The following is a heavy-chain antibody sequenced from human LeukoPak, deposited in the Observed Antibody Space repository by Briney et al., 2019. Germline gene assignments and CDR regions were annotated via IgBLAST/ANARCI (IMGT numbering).Heavy chain of an antibody. V-gene: IGHV1-2*06. CDR2: INPNSGGT. D-gene: IGHD3-22*01. CDR1: GYTFTGYY. CDR3: ARDLRGPYYYDSSGYYHNWFDP. J-gene: IGHJ5*02. Sequence: ASVKVSCKASGYTFTGYYMHWVRQAPGQGREWMGRINPNSGGTNYAQKFQGRVTMTRDTSISTAYMELSRLRSDDTAVYYCARDLRGPYYYDSSGYYHNWFDPWGQGTLVTVSS.